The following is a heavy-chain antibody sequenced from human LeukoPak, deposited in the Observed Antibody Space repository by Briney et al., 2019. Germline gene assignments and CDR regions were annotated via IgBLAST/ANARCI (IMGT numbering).Heavy chain of an antibody. CDR2: IIPIFGTA. D-gene: IGHD3-9*01. CDR1: GGTFSSYA. CDR3: ASKYYDILTGYPY. J-gene: IGHJ4*02. Sequence: SVKVSCKAPGGTFSSYAISWVRQAPGQGLEWMGGIIPIFGTANYAQKFQGRVTITADKSTSTAYMELSSLRSEDTAVYYCASKYYDILTGYPYWGQGTLVTVSS. V-gene: IGHV1-69*06.